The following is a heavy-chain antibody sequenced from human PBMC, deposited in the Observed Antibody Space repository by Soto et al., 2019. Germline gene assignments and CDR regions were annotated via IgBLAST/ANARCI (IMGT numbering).Heavy chain of an antibody. CDR3: AINCGGDCYSIDY. CDR2: ISGSGGST. J-gene: IGHJ4*02. D-gene: IGHD2-21*02. Sequence: GGSLRLSCAASGFTFSSYAMSWVRQAPGKGLEWVSAISGSGGSTYYADSVKGRFTISRDNSKNTLYLQMNSLRAEDTAVYYCAINCGGDCYSIDYWGQGTLVTVSS. CDR1: GFTFSSYA. V-gene: IGHV3-23*01.